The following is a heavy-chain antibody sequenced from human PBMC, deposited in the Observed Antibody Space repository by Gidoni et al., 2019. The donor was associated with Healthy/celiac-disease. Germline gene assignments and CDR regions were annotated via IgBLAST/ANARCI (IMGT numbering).Heavy chain of an antibody. Sequence: QVQLQESGPGLVKPSETLSLTCTVSGGSISSYYWSWIRQPPGKGLEWIGYIYYSGSTNYNPSLKSRVTISVDTSKNQFSLKLSSVTAADTAVYYCARAETTVLPFDYWGQGTLVTVSS. CDR3: ARAETTVLPFDY. D-gene: IGHD4-17*01. CDR1: GGSISSYY. J-gene: IGHJ4*02. CDR2: IYYSGST. V-gene: IGHV4-59*01.